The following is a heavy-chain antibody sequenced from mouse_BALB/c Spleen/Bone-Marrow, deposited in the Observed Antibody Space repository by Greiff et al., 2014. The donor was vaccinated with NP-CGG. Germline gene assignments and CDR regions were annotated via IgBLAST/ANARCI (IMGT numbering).Heavy chain of an antibody. CDR2: ILPGSGST. CDR3: AREGAFYGNPFDF. Sequence: VKLMESGAEVMKSGASVKISCRATGYRFSSFWIEWIKQRPGHGLEWIGKILPGSGSTNYNEKFKGKATLSADTSSNTAYMQLSSLTSEDSAVYFCAREGAFYGNPFDFWRQRTTLPVSS. D-gene: IGHD2-10*01. J-gene: IGHJ2*01. V-gene: IGHV1-9*01. CDR1: GYRFSSFW.